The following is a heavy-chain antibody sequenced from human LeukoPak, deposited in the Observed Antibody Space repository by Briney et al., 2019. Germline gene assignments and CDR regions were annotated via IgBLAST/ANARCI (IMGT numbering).Heavy chain of an antibody. CDR3: ARWWELLRYFDY. D-gene: IGHD1-26*01. V-gene: IGHV4-61*01. J-gene: IGHJ4*02. Sequence: SETLSLTCTVSGGSFSSGSYYWSWIRQPPGKGLEWIGYIYYSGSTNYNPSLKSRVTISVDTSKNQFSLKLSSVTAADTAVYYCARWWELLRYFDYWGQGTLVTVSS. CDR1: GGSFSSGSYY. CDR2: IYYSGST.